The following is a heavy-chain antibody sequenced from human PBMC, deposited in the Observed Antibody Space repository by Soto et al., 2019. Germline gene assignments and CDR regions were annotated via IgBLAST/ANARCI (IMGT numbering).Heavy chain of an antibody. D-gene: IGHD1-7*01. CDR2: TYYRSRWYN. V-gene: IGHV6-1*01. CDR1: GDSVSNNSAA. J-gene: IGHJ6*03. Sequence: PSQTLSLTGTISGDSVSNNSAAGNSVRQSPSRGLEWLGRTYYRSRWYNDYAVSVKSRITVNPDTSKNQFSLQLTSVTPEDTAVYYCAGTTSHYWYYMDVWGKGTTVTVSS. CDR3: AGTTSHYWYYMDV.